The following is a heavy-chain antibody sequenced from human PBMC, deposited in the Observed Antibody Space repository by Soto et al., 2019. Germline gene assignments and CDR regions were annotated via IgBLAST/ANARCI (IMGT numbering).Heavy chain of an antibody. CDR3: GKGRSYYYYYGVDV. Sequence: GGSLRLSCAASGFTFSDYTMSWVRQAPGKGLEWVSDIIDSGGSTYYADAVKGRFTISRDNSKSTLYLQMNSLRAEDTGVYYCGKGRSYYYYYGVDVWGQGSTVTVSS. V-gene: IGHV3-23*01. J-gene: IGHJ6*02. D-gene: IGHD1-26*01. CDR2: IIDSGGST. CDR1: GFTFSDYT.